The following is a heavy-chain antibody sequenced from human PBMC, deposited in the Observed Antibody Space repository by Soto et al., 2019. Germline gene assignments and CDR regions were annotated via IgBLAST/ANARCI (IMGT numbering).Heavy chain of an antibody. J-gene: IGHJ3*02. V-gene: IGHV1-3*01. CDR2: INAGNGNT. Sequence: QVQLVQSGAEVQKPGASVTVSCKASGYTFTSYAIHWVRQAPGPRLEWMGWINAGNGNTQYSQKFQGRVTITRDTTASKAYLEVRSRRYEDKALYYCAREQSGEIMTMTDAFDIWGQGTMVTVSS. CDR3: AREQSGEIMTMTDAFDI. D-gene: IGHD3-16*01. CDR1: GYTFTSYA.